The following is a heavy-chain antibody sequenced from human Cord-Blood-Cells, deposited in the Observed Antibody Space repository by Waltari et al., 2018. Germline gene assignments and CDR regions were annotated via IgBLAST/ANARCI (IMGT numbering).Heavy chain of an antibody. CDR2: INPNSGGT. Sequence: QVQLVQSGAEVKKPGASVKVSCKASGYTFTGYYMHWVRQAPGQGLEWMGWINPNSGGTNYAQKFQGWVTMTRDTSISTAYMELSRLRSDDTAVYYCARVGGNSSDGDYVFQHWGQGTLVTVSS. D-gene: IGHD4-17*01. CDR1: GYTFTGYY. V-gene: IGHV1-2*04. CDR3: ARVGGNSSDGDYVFQH. J-gene: IGHJ1*01.